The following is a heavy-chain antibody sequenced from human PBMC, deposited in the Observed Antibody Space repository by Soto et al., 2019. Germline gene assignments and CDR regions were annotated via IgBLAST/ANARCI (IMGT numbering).Heavy chain of an antibody. J-gene: IGHJ4*02. V-gene: IGHV4-59*02. CDR1: GGSVISFD. Sequence: SEPLSLTCSVSGGSVISFDWRWIRKHPGRGLGWIGYIYYSGSTNYNPSLKSRVTISVDTSKNQFSLELSSVTAADTAVYYCARVRWLVYSGYVDYWSQGTRVTVCS. CDR2: IYYSGST. CDR3: ARVRWLVYSGYVDY. D-gene: IGHD1-26*01.